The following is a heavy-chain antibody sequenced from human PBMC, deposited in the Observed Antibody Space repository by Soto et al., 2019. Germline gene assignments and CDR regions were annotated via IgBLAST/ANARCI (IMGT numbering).Heavy chain of an antibody. J-gene: IGHJ6*02. CDR2: ISYDRTEK. Sequence: GGSLRLSCAASGFSFSYYGMHWVRQAPGKGLEWVAVISYDRTEKYYAESVKGRFTISRDNSKNTLDLQMNSLRSEDTAVYYCARALLAAAGTNYYGMDVWGQGTTVTVSS. V-gene: IGHV3-30*03. CDR3: ARALLAAAGTNYYGMDV. CDR1: GFSFSYYG. D-gene: IGHD6-13*01.